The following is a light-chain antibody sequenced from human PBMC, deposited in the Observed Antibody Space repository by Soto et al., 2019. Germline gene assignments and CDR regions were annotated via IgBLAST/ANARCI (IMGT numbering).Light chain of an antibody. CDR1: SSAVGGYNF. V-gene: IGLV2-14*01. CDR2: DVT. J-gene: IGLJ1*01. Sequence: QSVLTQPASVSGAPGQSIPIARTGTSSAVGGYNFVSWYQQHPGKAPKLMIYDVTIRPSGVSSRFSGSKSGNTASLTISGLQAEDEADYYCSSYTSRSTLVFGTGTKVTVL. CDR3: SSYTSRSTLV.